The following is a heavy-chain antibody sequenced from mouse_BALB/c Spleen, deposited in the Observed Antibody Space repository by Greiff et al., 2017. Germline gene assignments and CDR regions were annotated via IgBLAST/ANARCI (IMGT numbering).Heavy chain of an antibody. CDR1: GYSITSGYY. CDR2: ISYDGSN. J-gene: IGHJ3*01. V-gene: IGHV3-6*02. Sequence: DVQLQESGPGLVKPSQSLSLTCSVTGYSITSGYYWNWIRQFPGNKLEWMGYISYDGSNNYNPSLKNRISITRDTSKNQFFLKLNSVTTEDTATYYCARAIYYGNYLAYWGQGTLVTVSA. CDR3: ARAIYYGNYLAY. D-gene: IGHD2-1*01.